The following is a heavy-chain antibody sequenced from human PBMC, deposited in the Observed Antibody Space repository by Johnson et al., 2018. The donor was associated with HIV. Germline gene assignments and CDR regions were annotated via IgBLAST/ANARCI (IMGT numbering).Heavy chain of an antibody. CDR2: ISYDGSNK. Sequence: QVQLVESGGGVVQPGRSLRLSCAASGFTFSSYGMHWVCQAPGKGLEWVAVISYDGSNKYYADSVKGRFTISRDNSKNTLYLQMNSLRAEDTALYYGAKSGGHCIGGMCYDAFDIWGQGTMVTVSS. D-gene: IGHD2-15*01. V-gene: IGHV3-30*18. CDR3: AKSGGHCIGGMCYDAFDI. CDR1: GFTFSSYG. J-gene: IGHJ3*02.